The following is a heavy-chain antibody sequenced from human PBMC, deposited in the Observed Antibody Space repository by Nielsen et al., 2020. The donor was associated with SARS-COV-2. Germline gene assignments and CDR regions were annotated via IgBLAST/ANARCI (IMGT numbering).Heavy chain of an antibody. V-gene: IGHV4-61*08. CDR1: GGSISSGGYY. CDR2: IYYSGST. D-gene: IGHD6-19*01. J-gene: IGHJ4*02. CDR3: ARGPYSSGWYRLDY. Sequence: SETLSLTCTVSGGSISSGGYYWSWIRQHPGKGLEWIGYIYYSGSTNYNPSLKSRVAISVDTSKNQFSLKLSSVTAADTAVYYCARGPYSSGWYRLDYWGQGTLVTVSS.